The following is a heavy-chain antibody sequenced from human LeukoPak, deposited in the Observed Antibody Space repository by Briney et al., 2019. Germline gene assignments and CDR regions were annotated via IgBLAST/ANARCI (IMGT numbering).Heavy chain of an antibody. Sequence: GGSLRLSCSTSGFTFTNYAMSWVRQAPGKGLEWVSAISGGDGSTYYADSVKGRFTISRDNSKNTLFLQMNSLRAEDTAVYYCAKARGGNWGYYFDYWGQGILVTVSS. CDR2: ISGGDGST. D-gene: IGHD7-27*01. CDR1: GFTFTNYA. CDR3: AKARGGNWGYYFDY. J-gene: IGHJ4*02. V-gene: IGHV3-23*01.